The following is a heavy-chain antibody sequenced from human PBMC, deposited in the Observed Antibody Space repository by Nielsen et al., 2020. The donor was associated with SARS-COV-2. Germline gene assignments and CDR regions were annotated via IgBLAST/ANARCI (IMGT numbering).Heavy chain of an antibody. CDR2: INSDGTYT. J-gene: IGHJ4*01. Sequence: GESLKISCAASGFTFNTHWMYWVRQAPGKGLVWVSRINSDGTYTDYADSVKGRFTISRDNAKNTLYLQMNSLRVEDTAVYYCARGAGIVVPGTVFFDYWGQGTLVTVSS. CDR1: GFTFNTHW. CDR3: ARGAGIVVPGTVFFDY. D-gene: IGHD6-19*01. V-gene: IGHV3-74*01.